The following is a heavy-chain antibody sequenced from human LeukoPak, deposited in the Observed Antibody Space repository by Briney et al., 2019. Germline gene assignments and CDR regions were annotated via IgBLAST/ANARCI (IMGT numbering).Heavy chain of an antibody. J-gene: IGHJ4*02. Sequence: ARSLRLSCTASGFTFSYYWMSWVRQAPGRGLEWVSSISGGGGYISYADSLQGRFTISRDNAKNSLYLQMNSLRAEDTAVYYCARELCVESTPDYWGQGTLVTVFS. V-gene: IGHV3-21*06. CDR3: ARELCVESTPDY. CDR2: ISGGGGYI. CDR1: GFTFSYYW. D-gene: IGHD5/OR15-5a*01.